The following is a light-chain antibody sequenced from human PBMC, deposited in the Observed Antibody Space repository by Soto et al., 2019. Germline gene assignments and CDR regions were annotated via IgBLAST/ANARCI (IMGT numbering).Light chain of an antibody. CDR1: QSVSSSY. CDR3: QPYGSSPYT. CDR2: GAS. J-gene: IGKJ2*01. Sequence: EIVLTQSPGTLSLSPGERATLSCRASQSVSSSYLAWYQQKPGQAPRPLTYGASTRATGIQDRISGSGSGTSFPLTISRLEPEHFAVYYCQPYGSSPYTFGQGPKLELK. V-gene: IGKV3-20*01.